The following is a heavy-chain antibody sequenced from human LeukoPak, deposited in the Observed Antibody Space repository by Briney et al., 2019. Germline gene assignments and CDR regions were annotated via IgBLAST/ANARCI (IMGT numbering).Heavy chain of an antibody. Sequence: GGSLRLSCVASGFSFSNAGMRWVRQAPGKGLEWVARIKSRSDGGTTDYAAPVTGRFTITRDDSKNTQYVQMNSLKTEDAAVYYCTTAPRDDGSGVDYWGQGTLVTVSS. D-gene: IGHD3-10*01. V-gene: IGHV3-15*01. CDR2: IKSRSDGGTT. J-gene: IGHJ4*02. CDR3: TTAPRDDGSGVDY. CDR1: GFSFSNAG.